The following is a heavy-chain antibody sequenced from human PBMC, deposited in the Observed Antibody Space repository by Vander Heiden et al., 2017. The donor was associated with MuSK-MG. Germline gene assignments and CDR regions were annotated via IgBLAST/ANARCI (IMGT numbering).Heavy chain of an antibody. CDR3: ALGGGFLGWTPSNAVDS. CDR2: INPNSGGT. J-gene: IGHJ3*02. D-gene: IGHD3-3*01. Sequence: QVQLVQSGAEVAKPGASVKVSCKASGYTFTGYYIHWVRQAPGQGLEWMGWINPNSGGTNFLKRFQGRVTMTRDTSISTAYMDLSGLTSDDTAVDCCALGGGFLGWTPSNAVDSWGQGTMVTVSS. CDR1: GYTFTGYY. V-gene: IGHV1-2*02.